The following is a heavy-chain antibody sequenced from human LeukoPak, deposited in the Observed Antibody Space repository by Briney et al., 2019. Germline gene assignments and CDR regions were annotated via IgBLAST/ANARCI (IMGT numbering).Heavy chain of an antibody. CDR3: ARGVYYDILTGYQTPHDIDY. J-gene: IGHJ4*02. Sequence: GGSLRHSCAASGFTFSSYGMHWVRQAPGKGLEWVAFIRYDGSNKYYADSVKGRFTISRDNSKNTLYLQMNSLRAEDTAVYYCARGVYYDILTGYQTPHDIDYWGQGTLVTVSS. CDR1: GFTFSSYG. CDR2: IRYDGSNK. V-gene: IGHV3-30*02. D-gene: IGHD3-9*01.